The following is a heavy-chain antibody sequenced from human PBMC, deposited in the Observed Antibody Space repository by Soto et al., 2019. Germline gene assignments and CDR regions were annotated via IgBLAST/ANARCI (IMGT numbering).Heavy chain of an antibody. V-gene: IGHV5-51*01. CDR1: GYSFTSYW. D-gene: IGHD3-3*01. Sequence: GESLKISCKGSGYSFTSYWIGWVRQMPGKGLEWMGIIYPGDSDTRYSPSFQGQATISADKSISTAYLQWSSLKASDTAMYYCARQQYDFWSGYNYYYYYGMDVWGQGTTVTVSS. J-gene: IGHJ6*02. CDR2: IYPGDSDT. CDR3: ARQQYDFWSGYNYYYYYGMDV.